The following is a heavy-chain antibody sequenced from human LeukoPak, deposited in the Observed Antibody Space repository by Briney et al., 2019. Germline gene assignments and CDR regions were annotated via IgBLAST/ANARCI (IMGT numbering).Heavy chain of an antibody. CDR2: INHSGST. CDR3: ASSMSGYAYFDY. J-gene: IGHJ4*02. V-gene: IGHV4-34*01. D-gene: IGHD5-12*01. CDR1: GGSFSGYY. Sequence: SGTLSLTCAVYGGSFSGYYWSWIRQPPGKGLEWIGEINHSGSTNYNPSLKSRVTISVDTSKNQFSLKLSSVTAADTAVYYCASSMSGYAYFDYWGQGTLVTVSS.